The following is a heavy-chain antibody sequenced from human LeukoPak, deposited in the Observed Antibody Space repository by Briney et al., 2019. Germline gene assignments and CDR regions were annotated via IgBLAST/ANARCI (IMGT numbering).Heavy chain of an antibody. CDR2: ISSSGNTI. Sequence: GGSLRLSCAASGFTFSSYEMNWVRQAPGKGLEWVSYISSSGNTIYYADSVKGRFTISRDNAKNSLYLQMNSLRAEDTAVYYCARDTRATPSYYYYYMDVWGKGTTVTVSS. V-gene: IGHV3-48*03. D-gene: IGHD1-26*01. J-gene: IGHJ6*03. CDR1: GFTFSSYE. CDR3: ARDTRATPSYYYYYMDV.